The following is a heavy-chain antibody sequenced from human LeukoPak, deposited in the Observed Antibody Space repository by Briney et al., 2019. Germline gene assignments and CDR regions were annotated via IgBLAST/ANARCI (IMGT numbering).Heavy chain of an antibody. CDR2: IYSGGST. CDR3: ARASYTNDFWSGYYDFDY. V-gene: IGHV3-66*02. Sequence: GGSLRLSCAASGFTFSSYSMNWVRQAPGKGLEWVSVIYSGGSTYYADSVKGRFTISRDNSKDTLYLQMNSLRAEDTAVYYCARASYTNDFWSGYYDFDYWGQGTLVTVSS. D-gene: IGHD3-3*01. J-gene: IGHJ4*02. CDR1: GFTFSSYS.